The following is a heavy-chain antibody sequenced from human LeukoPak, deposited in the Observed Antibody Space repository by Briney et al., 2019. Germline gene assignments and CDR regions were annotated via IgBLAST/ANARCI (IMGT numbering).Heavy chain of an antibody. CDR1: GGSISSSSYY. J-gene: IGHJ3*02. CDR3: ARSHHSRAYRPGNAFDI. D-gene: IGHD1-14*01. Sequence: PSETLSLTCTVSGGSISSSSYYWGWIRQHPGKGLEWIGYIYYSGSTYYNPSLKSRVTISVDTSKNQFSLKLSSVTAADTAVYYCARSHHSRAYRPGNAFDIWGQGTMVTVSS. V-gene: IGHV4-31*03. CDR2: IYYSGST.